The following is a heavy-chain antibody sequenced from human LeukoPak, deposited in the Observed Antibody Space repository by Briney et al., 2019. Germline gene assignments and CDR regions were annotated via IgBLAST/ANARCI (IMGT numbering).Heavy chain of an antibody. J-gene: IGHJ4*02. CDR3: ARTEGYCSSTRCPGVYFDY. D-gene: IGHD2-2*01. CDR1: GFTFSDYY. V-gene: IGHV3-11*01. Sequence: GGSLRLSCAASGFTFSDYYMSWIRQAPGKGLEWVSYISSSGSTIYYADSVKGRFTISRDNAKNSLYLQMNSLRAEDTAVYYCARTEGYCSSTRCPGVYFDYWGQGTLVSVSS. CDR2: ISSSGSTI.